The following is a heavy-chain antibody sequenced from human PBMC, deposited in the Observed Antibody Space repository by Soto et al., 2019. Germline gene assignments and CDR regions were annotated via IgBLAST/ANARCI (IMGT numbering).Heavy chain of an antibody. J-gene: IGHJ6*02. V-gene: IGHV4-59*01. CDR3: ARGGSRDSRLRFLEWSPKEYYGMDV. Sequence: SDTLSLTCTVSGGSISSCYWSWIRQPPGKGLEWIGYIYYSGSTNYNPSLKSRVTISVDTSKNQFSLKLSSVTAADTAVYYCARGGSRDSRLRFLEWSPKEYYGMDVWGQGTTVTVSS. D-gene: IGHD3-3*01. CDR2: IYYSGST. CDR1: GGSISSCY.